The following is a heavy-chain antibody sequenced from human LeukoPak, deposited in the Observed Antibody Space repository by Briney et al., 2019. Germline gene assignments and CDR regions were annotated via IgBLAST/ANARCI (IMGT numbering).Heavy chain of an antibody. CDR2: INSDGSST. CDR3: SRAGGDTGWYLGEGS. Sequence: PGGSPELFCAASGFTFNNYWMHWVRQAPGKGLVWVSRINSDGSSTNYADSVKGRFTISRDNAKNTLYLQINSLRAEDTAVYYCSRAGGDTGWYLGEGSWGQGTMVTVSS. V-gene: IGHV3-74*01. J-gene: IGHJ5*02. D-gene: IGHD6-19*01. CDR1: GFTFNNYW.